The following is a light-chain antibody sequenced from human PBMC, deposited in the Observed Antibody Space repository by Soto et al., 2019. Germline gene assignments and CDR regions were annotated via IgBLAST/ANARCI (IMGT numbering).Light chain of an antibody. V-gene: IGKV1-27*01. CDR1: QSISSW. CDR2: AAS. J-gene: IGKJ1*01. CDR3: QKYNSAPWT. Sequence: DIQMTQSPSTLSASVGDRVTITCRASQSISSWLAWYQQKPGTVPKLLISAASTLQTGVPSRFSGGGSGTDFTLTISSLQPEDVATYYCQKYNSAPWTFGQGTKVDI.